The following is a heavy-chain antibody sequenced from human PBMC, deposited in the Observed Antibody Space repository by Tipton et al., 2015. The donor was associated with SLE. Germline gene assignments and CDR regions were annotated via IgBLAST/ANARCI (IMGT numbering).Heavy chain of an antibody. Sequence: QSGAEVKKPGSSVKVSCKASGGTFSSYAISWVRQAPGQGLEWMGGIIPIFGTANYAQKFQGRVTITADESTSTAYMELRSLRSEDTAVYYCARGGDPLYYYYGMDVWGQGTSVTVSS. D-gene: IGHD3-10*01. CDR2: IIPIFGTA. CDR1: GGTFSSYA. V-gene: IGHV1-69*01. J-gene: IGHJ6*02. CDR3: ARGGDPLYYYYGMDV.